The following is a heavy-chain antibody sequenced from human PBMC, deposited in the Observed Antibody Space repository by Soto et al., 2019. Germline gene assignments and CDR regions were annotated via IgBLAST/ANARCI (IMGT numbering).Heavy chain of an antibody. V-gene: IGHV3-23*01. J-gene: IGHJ6*02. CDR1: GFNFGSYG. Sequence: EVQLLESGGGLVQPGGSLRLSCSASGFNFGSYGMSWVRQAPGKGLEWVSGLTASGLNTYYTDSVKGRFTISRDNSRNTVYLQMSGMRVGDTAVFHCAKGLGNAKEAWGQGTTVTVSS. CDR2: LTASGLNT. D-gene: IGHD2-8*01. CDR3: AKGLGNAKEA.